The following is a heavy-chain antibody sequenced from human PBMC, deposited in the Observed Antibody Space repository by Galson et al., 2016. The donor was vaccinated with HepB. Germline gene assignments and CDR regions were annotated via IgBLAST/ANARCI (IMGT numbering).Heavy chain of an antibody. D-gene: IGHD2-2*01. CDR2: VSAYNGKT. CDR3: AREWFGSSWYNWFDP. CDR1: GSTFTSYG. Sequence: SVKVSCKAAGSTFTSYGIAWIRQAPRQGLEWMGRVSAYNGKTNCAQRFQDRVTMTTDTFTTTVYMELKSLRLDDTAVYYCAREWFGSSWYNWFDPWGQGTLVTVSS. J-gene: IGHJ5*02. V-gene: IGHV1-18*01.